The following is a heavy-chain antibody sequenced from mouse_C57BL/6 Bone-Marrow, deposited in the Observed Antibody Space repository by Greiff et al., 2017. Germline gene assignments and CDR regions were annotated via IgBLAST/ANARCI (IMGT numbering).Heavy chain of an antibody. V-gene: IGHV14-4*01. CDR2: IDPENGDT. CDR3: TRYLYYGWGLLYAMDY. D-gene: IGHD1-1*01. CDR1: GFNIKDDY. Sequence: VQLQQSGAELVRPGASVKLSCTASGFNIKDDYMHWVKQRPEQGLEWIGWIDPENGDTEYASKFQGKATITADTSSNTAYLQLSSLTSEDTAVYYCTRYLYYGWGLLYAMDYWGQGTSVTVSS. J-gene: IGHJ4*01.